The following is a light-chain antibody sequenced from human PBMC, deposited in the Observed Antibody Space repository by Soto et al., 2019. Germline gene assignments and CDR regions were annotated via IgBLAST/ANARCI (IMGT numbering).Light chain of an antibody. CDR3: ETWDSNTRI. J-gene: IGLJ2*01. CDR2: LEGSGSY. V-gene: IGLV4-60*03. CDR1: SGHISDI. Sequence: QSVLTQSSSASASLGSSVKLTCTLSSGHISDIIAWHQQQPGKAPRYLMELEGSGSYNKGSGVTDRFSGSSSGADRYLTSSRLQSEAEDDYYWETWDSNTRIFGGGTKLTVL.